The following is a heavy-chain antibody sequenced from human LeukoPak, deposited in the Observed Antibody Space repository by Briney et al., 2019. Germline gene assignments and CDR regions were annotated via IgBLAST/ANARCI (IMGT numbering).Heavy chain of an antibody. D-gene: IGHD4/OR15-4a*01. V-gene: IGHV1-18*01. CDR3: ATAGSGGAHVNAFDT. CDR2: ISAYNGKK. Sequence: ASVKVSCKASGYTFTSYGITWVRQAPGQGLEWMGWISAYNGKKNYAQKFQGRVAMTTDTSTSTAYMELRSLRSDDTAVYYCATAGSGGAHVNAFDTWGQGTVVTVSS. J-gene: IGHJ3*02. CDR1: GYTFTSYG.